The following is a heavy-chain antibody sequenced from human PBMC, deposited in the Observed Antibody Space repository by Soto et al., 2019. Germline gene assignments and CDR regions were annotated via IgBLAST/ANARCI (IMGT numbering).Heavy chain of an antibody. Sequence: ASVKVSCKTSGYTFTNYHIHWVRQAPGQGLEWLGIINPSDGGTGYAQKFQGRVTMTRDTSTSTVYMDMSSLRSEDTAVYYCARVAHQSLDYWGLGTLVTVSS. J-gene: IGHJ4*02. CDR3: ARVAHQSLDY. CDR2: INPSDGGT. CDR1: GYTFTNYH. D-gene: IGHD5-12*01. V-gene: IGHV1-46*01.